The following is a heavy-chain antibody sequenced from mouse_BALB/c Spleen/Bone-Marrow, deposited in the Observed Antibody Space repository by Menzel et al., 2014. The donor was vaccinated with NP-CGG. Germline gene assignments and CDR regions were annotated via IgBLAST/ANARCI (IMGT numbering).Heavy chain of an antibody. D-gene: IGHD2-14*01. J-gene: IGHJ1*01. CDR3: ARHGVRREWYFDV. V-gene: IGHV5-12-2*01. Sequence: EVMLVESGGGLVQPGGSLKLSCAASGFTFSRYTMSWVRQTPEKRLERVAYISNGGGSTYYPDTDTVKGRFTISRDNAKNTLYLQMSSLKSEDTAMYYCARHGVRREWYFDVWGAGTTVTVSS. CDR2: ISNGGGST. CDR1: GFTFSRYT.